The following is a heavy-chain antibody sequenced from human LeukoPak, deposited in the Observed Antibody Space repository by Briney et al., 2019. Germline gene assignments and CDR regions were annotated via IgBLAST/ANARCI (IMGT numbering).Heavy chain of an antibody. D-gene: IGHD2-2*01. J-gene: IGHJ3*02. V-gene: IGHV4-59*12. Sequence: SETLSLTCTVSGGSISSYYWSWIRQPPGKGLEWIGYIYYSGSTNYNPSLKSRVTISVDTSKNQFSLKLSSVTAADTAVYYCARSGGVPAAMRAFDIWGQGTMVTVSS. CDR3: ARSGGVPAAMRAFDI. CDR2: IYYSGST. CDR1: GGSISSYY.